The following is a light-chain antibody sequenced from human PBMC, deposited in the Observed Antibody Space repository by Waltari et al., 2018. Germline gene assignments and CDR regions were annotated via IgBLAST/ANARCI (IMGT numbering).Light chain of an antibody. CDR2: GSS. Sequence: IVLTQSPDTLSLSPGQRATLSCRASQTINNNFLVWYQQKPGQAPRLLIHGSSSRATGFPDRFSGSGSGTDFTRTISRLEPEDVAVYYCQQYDGSILTFGGGTKVEI. V-gene: IGKV3-20*01. CDR1: QTINNNF. CDR3: QQYDGSILT. J-gene: IGKJ4*01.